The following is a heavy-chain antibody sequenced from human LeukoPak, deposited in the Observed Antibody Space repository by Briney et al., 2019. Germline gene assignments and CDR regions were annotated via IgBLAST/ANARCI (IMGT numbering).Heavy chain of an antibody. CDR2: ISSSSSYI. CDR3: ARTSVGAPPDFDY. CDR1: VFTFSSYS. J-gene: IGHJ4*02. V-gene: IGHV3-21*01. Sequence: PGGSLRLSCAASVFTFSSYSMNWVRQAPGKGLEWVSSISSSSSYIYYADSVKGRFTISRDNAKNSLYLQMNSLRAEDTAVYYCARTSVGAPPDFDYWGQGTLVTVSS. D-gene: IGHD1-26*01.